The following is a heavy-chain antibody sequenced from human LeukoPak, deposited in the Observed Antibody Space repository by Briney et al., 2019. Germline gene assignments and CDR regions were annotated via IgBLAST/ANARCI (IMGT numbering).Heavy chain of an antibody. CDR3: ARYRNEALFAFDI. CDR2: IYYSGNT. Sequence: PSETLSLTCAVSGDSISNYYWSWIRQPPGKGLEWIGYIYYSGNTDYNPSLKSRVTISVDTSKNQFSLRLNSVTAADTAVYYCARYRNEALFAFDIWGQGTMVTVSS. J-gene: IGHJ3*02. D-gene: IGHD1-14*01. CDR1: GDSISNYY. V-gene: IGHV4-59*01.